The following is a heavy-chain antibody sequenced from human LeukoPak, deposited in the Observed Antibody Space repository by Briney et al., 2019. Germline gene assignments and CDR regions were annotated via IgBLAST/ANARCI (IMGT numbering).Heavy chain of an antibody. Sequence: KPSETLSLTCSVTGGSISSSSHYWGWIRQPPGKGLEWIGSLFYDGSTNYTYCHPSLKSRVTISLDTSKNQFSLELNSVTAADTALYYCARWPHLTTETTPHDAFDIWGQGTMVIVSS. V-gene: IGHV4-39*07. CDR3: ARWPHLTTETTPHDAFDI. D-gene: IGHD4-17*01. CDR2: LFYDGST. CDR1: GGSISSSSHY. J-gene: IGHJ3*02.